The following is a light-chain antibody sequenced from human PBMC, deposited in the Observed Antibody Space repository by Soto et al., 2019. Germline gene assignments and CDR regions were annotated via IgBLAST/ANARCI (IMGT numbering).Light chain of an antibody. V-gene: IGKV3-15*01. Sequence: EIVMTQSPATLSVSPGERATLSCRASQSVSSNLAWYQQKPGQAPRLLIYGASTRSTGIPARFGASGYAAELPLTQVSLQSEAFVIYYCQQYNNWPPWTFGQGTKVEIK. J-gene: IGKJ1*01. CDR1: QSVSSN. CDR2: GAS. CDR3: QQYNNWPPWT.